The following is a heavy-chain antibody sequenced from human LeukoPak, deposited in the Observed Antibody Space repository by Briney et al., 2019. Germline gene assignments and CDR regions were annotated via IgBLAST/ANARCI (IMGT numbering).Heavy chain of an antibody. D-gene: IGHD6-13*01. Sequence: KNGESLKISCRASGYSFTTYWIGWVRQMPGNGLEWMGVIFPADSDTRYSPSFQGQVTISADKSISTAYLQWSSLKASDTAMYYCASVYSSTSWDYWGQGTLVTVSS. CDR1: GYSFTTYW. CDR2: IFPADSDT. V-gene: IGHV5-51*01. J-gene: IGHJ4*02. CDR3: ASVYSSTSWDY.